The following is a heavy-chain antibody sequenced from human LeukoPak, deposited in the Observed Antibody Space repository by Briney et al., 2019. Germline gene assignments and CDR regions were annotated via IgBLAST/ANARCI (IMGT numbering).Heavy chain of an antibody. V-gene: IGHV3-74*01. CDR3: TRTTTTADWYFDL. J-gene: IGHJ2*01. CDR1: GYTFSSYW. D-gene: IGHD1-1*01. CDR2: INNDGSGT. Sequence: GGSLRLSCAASGYTFSSYWMHWVRQAPGKGLVWVARINNDGSGTGYADSVKGRFTISRDNTKSMLHLQMHSLRVDDSAVYFCTRTTTTADWYFDLWGRGTLVTVSS.